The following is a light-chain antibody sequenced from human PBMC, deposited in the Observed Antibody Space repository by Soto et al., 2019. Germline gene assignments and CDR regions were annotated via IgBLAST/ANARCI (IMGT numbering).Light chain of an antibody. V-gene: IGLV2-14*01. J-gene: IGLJ2*01. CDR3: SSYTRTITLP. Sequence: QPVLTQPASVSGSPGQSITISCTGTSSDVGGYNYVSWYQQHPGKAPKLLIFEVSYRPSGVSNRFSGSKSGNTASLTISGLQADDEAYYYCSSYTRTITLPFGGGTKVTVL. CDR2: EVS. CDR1: SSDVGGYNY.